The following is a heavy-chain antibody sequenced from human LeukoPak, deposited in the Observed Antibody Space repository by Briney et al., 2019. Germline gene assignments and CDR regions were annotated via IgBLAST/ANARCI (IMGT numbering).Heavy chain of an antibody. CDR3: ARWRALSYCGGDCYSDWFDP. CDR1: GGSISSGDYY. V-gene: IGHV4-30-4*01. J-gene: IGHJ5*02. D-gene: IGHD2-21*02. CDR2: IYYSGST. Sequence: SQTLSLTCTVSGGSISSGDYYWSWIRQPPGKGLEWTGYIYYSGSTYYNPSLKSRVTISVDTSKNQFSLKLSSVTAADTAVYYCARWRALSYCGGDCYSDWFDPWGQGTLVTVSS.